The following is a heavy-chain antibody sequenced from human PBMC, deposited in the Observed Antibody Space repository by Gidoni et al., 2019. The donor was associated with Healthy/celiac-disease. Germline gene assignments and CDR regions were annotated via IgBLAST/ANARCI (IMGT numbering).Heavy chain of an antibody. V-gene: IGHV2-5*02. Sequence: QITLKESGPTLVKPTQTLTLTCTFSGLSLSTSGVGVGWIRQPPGKALEWLALIYWDDDKRYSPSLKSRLTITKDTSKNQVVLTMTNMDPVDTATYYCARLATYSSGWYWGYWGQGTLVTVSS. D-gene: IGHD6-19*01. CDR1: GLSLSTSGVG. CDR3: ARLATYSSGWYWGY. CDR2: IYWDDDK. J-gene: IGHJ4*02.